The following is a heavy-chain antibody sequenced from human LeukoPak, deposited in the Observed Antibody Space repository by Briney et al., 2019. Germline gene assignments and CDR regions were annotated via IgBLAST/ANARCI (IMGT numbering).Heavy chain of an antibody. Sequence: SVKVSCKASGGTFSSYAISWVRQAPGQGLEWMGRIIPIFGTANYAQKFQGRVTITTDKSTSTAYMELSSLRSEDTAVYYCARDTPYYDSSGYPYWGQGTLVTVSS. V-gene: IGHV1-69*05. J-gene: IGHJ4*02. D-gene: IGHD3-22*01. CDR2: IIPIFGTA. CDR3: ARDTPYYDSSGYPY. CDR1: GGTFSSYA.